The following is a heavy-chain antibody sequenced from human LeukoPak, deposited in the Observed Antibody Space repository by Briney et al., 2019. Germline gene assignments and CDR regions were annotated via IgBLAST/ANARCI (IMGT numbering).Heavy chain of an antibody. J-gene: IGHJ2*01. D-gene: IGHD6-13*01. CDR2: INSNRGGT. CDR1: GYTFTNYY. V-gene: IGHV1-2*02. Sequence: GASVKVSCKASGYTFTNYYIHWARQAPGQGLEWMGWINSNRGGTNYAQKFQGRVTMTRDTSISTAYMELRSVRSDDTAVYYCARRRADFDLWGRGTLVTVSS. CDR3: ARRRADFDL.